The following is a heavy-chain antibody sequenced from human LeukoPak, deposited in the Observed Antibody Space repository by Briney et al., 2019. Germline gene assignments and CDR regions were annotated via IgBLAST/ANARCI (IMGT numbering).Heavy chain of an antibody. V-gene: IGHV3-21*04. D-gene: IGHD6-6*01. Sequence: GGSLRLSCAASGFTFSSYSMNWVRQAPGKGLEWVSSISSSSSYIYYADSVKGRFTISRDNAKNSLYLQMNSLRSEDTAVYYCASLPRIAARYYYYMDVWGKGTTVTVSS. J-gene: IGHJ6*03. CDR1: GFTFSSYS. CDR3: ASLPRIAARYYYYMDV. CDR2: ISSSSSYI.